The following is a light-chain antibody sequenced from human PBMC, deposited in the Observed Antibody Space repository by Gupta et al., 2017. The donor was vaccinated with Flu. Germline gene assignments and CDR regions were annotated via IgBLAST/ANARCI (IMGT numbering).Light chain of an antibody. Sequence: VMTPSPLSLPVTPGEPASISCRSSQSLLHSNGYNYLDWYLQKPGQSPQLLIYLGSNRASGVPDRFSGSGSGTELTLKISRVEAEDVGVYYCMQDKKNPSTFGPGTKVEIK. CDR3: MQDKKNPST. CDR1: QSLLHSNGYNY. V-gene: IGKV2-28*01. J-gene: IGKJ3*01. CDR2: LGS.